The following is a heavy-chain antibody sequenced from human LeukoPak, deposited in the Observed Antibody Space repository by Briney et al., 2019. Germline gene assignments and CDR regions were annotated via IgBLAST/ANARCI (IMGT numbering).Heavy chain of an antibody. CDR3: ARGYSSSWYYFDY. CDR1: GGSISSYY. Sequence: PSETLALTCTVSGGSISSYYWSWIRKPPGKGLAWIGYIYYSGSTNYNPSLKSRVTISVDTSKNQFSLKLSSVTAADTAVYYCARGYSSSWYYFDYWGQGALVTVSS. CDR2: IYYSGST. D-gene: IGHD6-13*01. V-gene: IGHV4-59*08. J-gene: IGHJ4*02.